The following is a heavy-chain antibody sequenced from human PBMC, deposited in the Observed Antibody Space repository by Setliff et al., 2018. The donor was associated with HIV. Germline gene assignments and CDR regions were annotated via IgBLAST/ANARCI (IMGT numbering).Heavy chain of an antibody. V-gene: IGHV3-23*01. D-gene: IGHD3-22*01. J-gene: IGHJ3*02. Sequence: GGSLRLSCAASGFTFSTYPINWVRQAPGKGLEWVSTISGDGVDTYYADSVQGRFTISRDNSKNTLYLQMNSLRAEDTAVYYCAKGYYYNSGGGRVRAFDIWGQGTMVTVSS. CDR3: AKGYYYNSGGGRVRAFDI. CDR1: GFTFSTYP. CDR2: ISGDGVDT.